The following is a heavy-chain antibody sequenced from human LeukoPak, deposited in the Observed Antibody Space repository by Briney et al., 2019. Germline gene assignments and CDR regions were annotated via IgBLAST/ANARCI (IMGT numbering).Heavy chain of an antibody. Sequence: SETLSLTCTVSGGSISSNNWWSWVRQTPGKGLEWIGEIYNSGSTNYNPSLKSRVTISVDKSKNQFSLRLSSVTAADTAVYYCARSGNSWYFDLWGRGTLVTVSS. CDR1: GGSISSNNW. CDR2: IYNSGST. J-gene: IGHJ2*01. V-gene: IGHV4-4*02. CDR3: ARSGNSWYFDL. D-gene: IGHD4-23*01.